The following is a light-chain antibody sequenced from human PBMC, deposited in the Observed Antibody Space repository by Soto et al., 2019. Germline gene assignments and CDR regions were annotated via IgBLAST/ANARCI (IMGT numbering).Light chain of an antibody. V-gene: IGLV1-44*01. CDR1: SSNIGRNT. J-gene: IGLJ7*01. CDR3: AVWDDSLNGHV. Sequence: QTVVTQPPSASGTPGQSVTISCSGSSSNIGRNTVTWYQHVPGTAPKLLIHSNNQRPSGVPDRFSGSKSDTSASLAISGLQSDDEAGYYCAVWDDSLNGHVFGTGTQLTVL. CDR2: SNN.